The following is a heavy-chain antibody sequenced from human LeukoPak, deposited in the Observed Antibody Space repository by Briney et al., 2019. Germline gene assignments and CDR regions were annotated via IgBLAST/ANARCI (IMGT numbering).Heavy chain of an antibody. CDR3: AKSASHDAFDI. CDR2: ISWNSGSI. V-gene: IGHV3-9*03. Sequence: SGGSLRLSCAASGFTFDDYAMHWVRQAPGKGLEWVSGISWNSGSIGYADSVKGRFTISRDNAKNSLYLQMNSLRDEDMALYYCAKSASHDAFDIWGQGTMVTVSS. CDR1: GFTFDDYA. J-gene: IGHJ3*02.